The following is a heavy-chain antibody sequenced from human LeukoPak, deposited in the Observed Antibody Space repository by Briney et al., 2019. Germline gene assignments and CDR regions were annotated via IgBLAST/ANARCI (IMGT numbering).Heavy chain of an antibody. J-gene: IGHJ4*02. Sequence: PGGSLRLSCEASGFTFSLNGMHWVRQAPGKGLEWVAFIRYDGSNKYYADSVKGRFTISRDNSKNTLYLQMNSLRAEDTAVYYCAKDIRYGYDYWGQGTLVTVSS. D-gene: IGHD5-18*01. CDR3: AKDIRYGYDY. CDR1: GFTFSLNG. CDR2: IRYDGSNK. V-gene: IGHV3-30*02.